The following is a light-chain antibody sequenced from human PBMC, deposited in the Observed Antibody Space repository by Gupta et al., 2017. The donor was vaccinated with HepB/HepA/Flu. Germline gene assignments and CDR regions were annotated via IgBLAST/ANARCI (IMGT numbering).Light chain of an antibody. CDR3: QQYSFTPLS. Sequence: EIEVTQSPGTLSLSPGDRATLSCRANYDLVHGYMVWYQQKRGQPPRLLIHGASTRATGVPDRFSGSGSGSEFTLTITRLETEDFGVYYCQQYSFTPLSFGGGTKVEIK. CDR2: GAS. J-gene: IGKJ4*01. V-gene: IGKV3-20*01. CDR1: YDLVHGY.